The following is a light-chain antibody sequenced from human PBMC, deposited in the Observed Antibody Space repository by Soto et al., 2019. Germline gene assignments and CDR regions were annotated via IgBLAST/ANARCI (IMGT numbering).Light chain of an antibody. Sequence: DLQMTQSPSSVSASVGDRVTITCRASQGISSLFAWYRQKPGKAPNLLIHTASSLQSGVPSRFIGSGSATDFTLTISSLQPEDFATYYCQQANSFPLTFGGGTKVEIK. V-gene: IGKV1-12*01. CDR2: TAS. CDR1: QGISSL. J-gene: IGKJ4*01. CDR3: QQANSFPLT.